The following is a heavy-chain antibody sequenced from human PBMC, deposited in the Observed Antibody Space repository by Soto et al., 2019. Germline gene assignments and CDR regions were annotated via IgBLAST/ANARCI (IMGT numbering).Heavy chain of an antibody. D-gene: IGHD3-3*02. CDR2: INHIVNT. CDR1: GGSFSGYS. J-gene: IGHJ4*02. Sequence: SETLSLTCAVYGGSFSGYSWTWIRQSPVKGLELIGEINHIVNTTYNPSLESRVIISLYTSKKHFSLELTSLTAVDTAVYYFTRVDLHFWSAYSGFDYWGQGTLVTVSS. V-gene: IGHV4-34*01. CDR3: TRVDLHFWSAYSGFDY.